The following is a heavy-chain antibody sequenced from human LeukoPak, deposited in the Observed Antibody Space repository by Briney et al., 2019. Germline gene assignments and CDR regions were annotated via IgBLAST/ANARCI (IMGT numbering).Heavy chain of an antibody. CDR2: IYYSGTT. V-gene: IGHV4-39*07. D-gene: IGHD3-10*01. CDR3: ARAALWFGELSNWFDP. CDR1: GGSISSDNYY. Sequence: SETLSLTCTVSGGSISSDNYYWGWIRQPPGKGLEWIGSIYYSGTTYYNPSLKSRVTISVDTSKNQFSLKLSSVTAADTAVYYCARAALWFGELSNWFDPWGQGTLVTVSS. J-gene: IGHJ5*02.